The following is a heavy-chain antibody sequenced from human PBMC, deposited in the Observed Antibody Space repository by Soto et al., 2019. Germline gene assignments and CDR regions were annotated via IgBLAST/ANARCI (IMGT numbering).Heavy chain of an antibody. CDR2: INPNSGGT. Sequence: QVQLVQSGAEVKKPGASVKVSCKASGYTFTGYYMHWVRQAPGQGLEWMGWINPNSGGTNYAQKLQGWVTMTRDTSISTAYMELSRLRSDDTAVYYCARAGYDYVWGADYWGQGTLVTVSS. CDR1: GYTFTGYY. J-gene: IGHJ4*02. CDR3: ARAGYDYVWGADY. V-gene: IGHV1-2*04. D-gene: IGHD3-16*01.